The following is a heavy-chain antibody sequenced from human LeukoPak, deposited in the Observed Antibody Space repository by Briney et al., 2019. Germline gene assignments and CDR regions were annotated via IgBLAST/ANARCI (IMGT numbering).Heavy chain of an antibody. CDR1: GFTFSSFA. CDR2: ISGSSSTI. J-gene: IGHJ4*02. D-gene: IGHD1-26*01. V-gene: IGHV3-48*04. CDR3: ARAIRSGSYGY. Sequence: GGSLRLSCTVSGFTFSSFAMSWVRQAPGKGLEWVSYISGSSSTIYYADSVKGRFTISRDNAKNSLYLQMNSLRAEDTAVYYCARAIRSGSYGYWGQGTLVTVYS.